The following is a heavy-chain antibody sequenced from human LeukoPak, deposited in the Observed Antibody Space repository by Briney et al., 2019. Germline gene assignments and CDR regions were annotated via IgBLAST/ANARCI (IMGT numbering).Heavy chain of an antibody. CDR3: ARLLGNYCSSTSCYPGGYFDY. Sequence: PSETLSLTCTVSGGSISSTTYHWGWIRQPPGKGLESIGTIYYDGNTYCNPSLKSRVTISVDTSKNQFSLRLSSVTAADTAVFYCARLLGNYCSSTSCYPGGYFDYWGQGALVTVSS. V-gene: IGHV4-39*01. J-gene: IGHJ4*02. CDR1: GGSISSTTYH. D-gene: IGHD2-2*01. CDR2: IYYDGNT.